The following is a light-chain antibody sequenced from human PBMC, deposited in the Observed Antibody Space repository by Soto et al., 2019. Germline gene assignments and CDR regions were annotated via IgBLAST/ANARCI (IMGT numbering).Light chain of an antibody. Sequence: DIQMTQSPSSLSASLGDRVTLPCAASQSISSYLNWYQQKPGKAPKLLIYAASSLQSGVPSRFSGSGYGTDFTLTISSLQTEDFATYYCQQSYSTLWTFGQGTKVDI. V-gene: IGKV1-39*01. CDR2: AAS. CDR1: QSISSY. CDR3: QQSYSTLWT. J-gene: IGKJ1*01.